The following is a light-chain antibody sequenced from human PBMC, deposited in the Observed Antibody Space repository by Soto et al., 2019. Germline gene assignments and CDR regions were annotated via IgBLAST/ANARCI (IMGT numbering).Light chain of an antibody. Sequence: QSALTQPRSVSGSPGQSVTISCTGTSSDVGGYNYVSWYQQHPGKAPKVMIYDVNNRPSGVPDRFSGSKSGNTASLTISGVQAADEADYHCCSSAGGCTTRVFGAGTKLTVL. CDR3: CSSAGGCTTRV. CDR1: SSDVGGYNY. V-gene: IGLV2-11*01. CDR2: DVN. J-gene: IGLJ2*01.